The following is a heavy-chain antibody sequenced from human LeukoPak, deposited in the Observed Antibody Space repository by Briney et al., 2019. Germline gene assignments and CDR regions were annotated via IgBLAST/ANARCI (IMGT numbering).Heavy chain of an antibody. CDR3: ARGYCTSTSCYNDY. CDR1: GFTFSSYA. V-gene: IGHV3-30*04. CDR2: TSFDVSNK. Sequence: PGGSLRLSCAASGFTFSSYATHWVRQAPGKGLEWVATTSFDVSNKYYADSVKGRFTISRDNSENTLYLQMNSLRTEDTAVYSCARGYCTSTSCYNDYWGQGTLVTVSS. D-gene: IGHD2-2*02. J-gene: IGHJ4*02.